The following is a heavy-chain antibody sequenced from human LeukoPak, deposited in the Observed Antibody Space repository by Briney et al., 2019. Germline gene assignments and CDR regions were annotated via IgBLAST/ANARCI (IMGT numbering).Heavy chain of an antibody. CDR2: VYSNDDT. CDR1: GFTFSSYA. Sequence: PGGSLRLSCAASGFTFSSYAMSWVRQAPGKGLEWVSAVYSNDDTYYADSVKGRFTISRDNSKNTLYLQMNSMRAEDTAVYYCGSSTVHYYNHGMDVWGQGATVTVSS. CDR3: GSSTVHYYNHGMDV. D-gene: IGHD2-21*02. V-gene: IGHV3-23*05. J-gene: IGHJ6*01.